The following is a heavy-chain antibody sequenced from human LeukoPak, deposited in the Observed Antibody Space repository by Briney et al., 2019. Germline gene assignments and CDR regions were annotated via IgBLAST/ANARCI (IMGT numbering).Heavy chain of an antibody. Sequence: PSETLSLTCTVSGGSISRGGYYWSWIREHPGKGLEGIGYIYYSGSNYYNPSLKSRVTISVDTSKNQFSLKLSSVTAADTAVYYCARDHPGEQVFDYWGQGTLVTVSS. J-gene: IGHJ4*02. CDR3: ARDHPGEQVFDY. D-gene: IGHD6-13*01. CDR1: GGSISRGGYY. CDR2: IYYSGSN. V-gene: IGHV4-31*03.